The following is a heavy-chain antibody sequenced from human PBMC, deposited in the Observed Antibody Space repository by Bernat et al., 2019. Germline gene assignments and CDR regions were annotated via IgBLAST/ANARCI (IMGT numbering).Heavy chain of an antibody. D-gene: IGHD2-8*01. CDR3: AKIGVYAGNY. J-gene: IGHJ4*02. CDR1: GFTFSSYG. CDR2: ISYDGSNK. V-gene: IGHV3-30*18. Sequence: QVQLVESGGGVVQPGRSLRLSCAASGFTFSSYGMHWVRQAPGKGLEGVAVISYDGSNKYYADSVKGRFTISRDNSKNTLYLQMNSLRAEDTAVYYCAKIGVYAGNYWGQGTLVTVSS.